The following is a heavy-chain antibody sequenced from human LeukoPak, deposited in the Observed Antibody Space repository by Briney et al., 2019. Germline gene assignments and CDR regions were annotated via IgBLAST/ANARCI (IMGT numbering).Heavy chain of an antibody. J-gene: IGHJ4*02. CDR3: AKVPGTTMAVDYFDY. Sequence: PGGSPRLSCAASGFTFSSYAMSWVRQAPGKGLEWVSAISGSGGSTYYADSVKGRFTISRDNSKNTLYLQMNSLRAEDTAVYYCAKVPGTTMAVDYFDYWGQGTLVTVSS. CDR1: GFTFSSYA. CDR2: ISGSGGST. V-gene: IGHV3-23*01. D-gene: IGHD1-1*01.